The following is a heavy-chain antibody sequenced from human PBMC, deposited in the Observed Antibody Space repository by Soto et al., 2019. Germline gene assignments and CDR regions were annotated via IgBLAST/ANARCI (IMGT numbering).Heavy chain of an antibody. V-gene: IGHV4-30-2*01. J-gene: IGHJ6*02. D-gene: IGHD2-21*01. Sequence: QLQLQESGSGLVKPSQTLSLTCAVSGGSISSGGYSWSWIRQPPGKGLEWIGYIYHSGSTYYNPSLKSRVTISXXRXKXXFSLTLSSVTAADTAVYFCARAPVNPPIPLAGMAVWGQGTTVTVSS. CDR3: ARAPVNPPIPLAGMAV. CDR1: GGSISSGGYS. CDR2: IYHSGST.